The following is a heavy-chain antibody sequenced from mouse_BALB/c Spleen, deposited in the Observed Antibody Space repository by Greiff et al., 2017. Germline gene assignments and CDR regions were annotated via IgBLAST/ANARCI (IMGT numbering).Heavy chain of an antibody. D-gene: IGHD1-1*02. V-gene: IGHV1S135*01. J-gene: IGHJ4*01. CDR1: GYSFTSYY. CDR3: ARAARYYGYAMDY. Sequence: VQLKESGPELMKPGASVKISCKASGYSFTSYYMHWVKQSHGKSLEWIGYIDPFNGGTSYNQKFKGKATLTVDKSSNTAYTHLSSLTSEDSAVYYCARAARYYGYAMDYWGQGTSVTVSS. CDR2: IDPFNGGT.